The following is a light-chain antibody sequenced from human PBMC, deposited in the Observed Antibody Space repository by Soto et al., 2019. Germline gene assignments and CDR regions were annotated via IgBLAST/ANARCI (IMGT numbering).Light chain of an antibody. CDR3: SSYTNINTRACV. V-gene: IGLV2-14*01. CDR2: EVT. CDR1: SGDIGSYNR. Sequence: QSVLTQPASVSGSPGQSITISCTGTSGDIGSYNRVSWYQLHPGKAPKLIIYEVTDRPSGVSNRFSGSKSGNTASLTISGLQAEDEAEYYCSSYTNINTRACVFGTGTKLTVL. J-gene: IGLJ1*01.